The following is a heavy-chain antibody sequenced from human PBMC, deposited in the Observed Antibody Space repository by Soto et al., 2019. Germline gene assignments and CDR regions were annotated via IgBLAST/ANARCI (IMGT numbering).Heavy chain of an antibody. V-gene: IGHV4-31*03. CDR2: IFYSVTT. J-gene: IGHJ4*02. CDR1: GGSISSGGYF. Sequence: QVQLQESGPGLVKPSQTLSLTCTVSGGSISSGGYFWHWIRQPPGKGLEWIGNIFYSVTTYYNPSLKSRVTISVDTSKNQFSLELSSVTAADTAVYFCAGGGLYWGQGTLVTVSS. CDR3: AGGGLY. D-gene: IGHD3-10*01.